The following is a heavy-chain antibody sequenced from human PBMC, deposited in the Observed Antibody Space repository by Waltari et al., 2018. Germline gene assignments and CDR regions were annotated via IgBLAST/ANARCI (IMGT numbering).Heavy chain of an antibody. D-gene: IGHD3-16*01. V-gene: IGHV1-24*01. CDR1: GYTLTELS. CDR3: ATLLGGLPYYYYYMDV. Sequence: QVQLVQSGAEVKKPGASVKVSCKVSGYTLTELSMHWVRQAPGKGLEWMGGLDPEDGETIYAQKFQGRVTMTEDTSTDTAYMELSSLRSEDTAVYYCATLLGGLPYYYYYMDVWGKGTTVTVSS. J-gene: IGHJ6*03. CDR2: LDPEDGET.